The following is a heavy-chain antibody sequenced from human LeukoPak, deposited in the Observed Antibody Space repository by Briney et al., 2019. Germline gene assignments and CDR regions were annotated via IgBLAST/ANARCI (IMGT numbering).Heavy chain of an antibody. V-gene: IGHV5-51*01. D-gene: IGHD3-10*01. CDR2: IYPGDSDT. CDR3: ARTALLWFGEADAFDI. Sequence: GESLKISCKGSGYSFTSYWVGWVRQMPGKGLEWMGIIYPGDSDTRYSPSFQGQVTISADKSISTAYLQWSSLKASDTAMYYCARTALLWFGEADAFDIWGQGTMVTVSS. J-gene: IGHJ3*02. CDR1: GYSFTSYW.